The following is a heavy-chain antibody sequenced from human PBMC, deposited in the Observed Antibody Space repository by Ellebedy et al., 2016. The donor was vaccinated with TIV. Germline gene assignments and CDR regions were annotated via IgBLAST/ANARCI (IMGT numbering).Heavy chain of an antibody. CDR3: AKDLRSGYDRKVYYFDY. Sequence: GGSLRLSXVASGFTFSDVGLSWARQAPGMGLQWVSSITVGAGGPFYADSVKGRFTISRDNSKNTLYLEMNSLRAEDTAVYYCAKDLRSGYDRKVYYFDYWGQGTLVTVSS. D-gene: IGHD5-12*01. CDR2: ITVGAGGP. CDR1: GFTFSDVG. J-gene: IGHJ4*02. V-gene: IGHV3-23*01.